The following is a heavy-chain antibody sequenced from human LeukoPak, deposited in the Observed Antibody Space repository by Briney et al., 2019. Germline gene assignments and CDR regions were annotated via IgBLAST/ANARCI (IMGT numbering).Heavy chain of an antibody. D-gene: IGHD2-15*01. Sequence: SVKVSCKASGGTFSSYAISWVRQAPGQGLEWMGGIIPIFGTANYAQKFQGRVTITADESTSTAYMELSSLRSEDTAVYYCASGFKYCSGGSCYSGFDYWGQGTLVTVSS. CDR1: GGTFSSYA. CDR2: IIPIFGTA. CDR3: ASGFKYCSGGSCYSGFDY. V-gene: IGHV1-69*13. J-gene: IGHJ4*02.